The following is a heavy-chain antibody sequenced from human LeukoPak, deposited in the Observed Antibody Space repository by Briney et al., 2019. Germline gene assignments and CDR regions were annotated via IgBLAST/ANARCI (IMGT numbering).Heavy chain of an antibody. D-gene: IGHD3-16*02. CDR2: IYYSGST. Sequence: SETLSLTCTVSGGSISSSSYYWGWIRQPPGKGLEWIGSIYYSGSTYYNPSHKSRVTISVDTSKNQFSLKLSSVTAADTAVYYCARQGPLGELSLFDYWGQGTLVTVSS. CDR3: ARQGPLGELSLFDY. V-gene: IGHV4-39*01. J-gene: IGHJ4*02. CDR1: GGSISSSSYY.